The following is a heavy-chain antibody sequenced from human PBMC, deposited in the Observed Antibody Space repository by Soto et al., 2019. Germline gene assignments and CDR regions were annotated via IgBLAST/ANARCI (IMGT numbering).Heavy chain of an antibody. CDR3: AKDLWWYLH. CDR2: ISGGGSGA. Sequence: EVQLLESGGGLVQPGGSLRLSCAASGFTFSDYAMTWVRQAPGKGLEWVSGISGGGSGAYYADSVKGRFTISRANSKNTLFLQMDSLRAEDTAVYYCAKDLWWYLHWGQGPLVTVSS. CDR1: GFTFSDYA. D-gene: IGHD2-15*01. V-gene: IGHV3-23*01. J-gene: IGHJ4*02.